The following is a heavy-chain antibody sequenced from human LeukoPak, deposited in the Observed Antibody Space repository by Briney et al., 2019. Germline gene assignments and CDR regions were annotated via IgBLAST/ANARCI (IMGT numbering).Heavy chain of an antibody. J-gene: IGHJ4*02. V-gene: IGHV3-23*01. Sequence: GGSLRLSCAASGLTFSSYAMSWVRQAPGKGLEWVSAISGSGGSTYYADSVKGRFTISRDNSKNTLYLQMNSLRAEDTAVYCCAKSAEGGYYYDSSGYSYYDYWGQGTLVTVSS. D-gene: IGHD3-22*01. CDR3: AKSAEGGYYYDSSGYSYYDY. CDR2: ISGSGGST. CDR1: GLTFSSYA.